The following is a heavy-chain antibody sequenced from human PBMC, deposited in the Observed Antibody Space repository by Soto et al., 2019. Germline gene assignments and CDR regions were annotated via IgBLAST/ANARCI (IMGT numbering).Heavy chain of an antibody. CDR2: INAGNGNR. J-gene: IGHJ6*02. CDR3: ARDTAPSDV. CDR1: GYTFTSYA. D-gene: IGHD4-17*01. V-gene: IGHV1-3*01. Sequence: QVQLVQSGAEVKKPGASVKVSCKASGYTFTSYAMHWVRQAPGQRLEWMGWINAGNGNRKYSQKLQGRVTITRDTSASIAYMELSRLRSEDTAVYYCARDTAPSDVWGQGTTVTVSS.